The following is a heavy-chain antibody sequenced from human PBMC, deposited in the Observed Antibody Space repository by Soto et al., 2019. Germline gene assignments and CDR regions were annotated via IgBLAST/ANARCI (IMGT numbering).Heavy chain of an antibody. CDR2: ISGSGGST. J-gene: IGHJ4*02. Sequence: EVQLLESGGGLVQPGGSLRLSCAASGFTFSNYAMNWVRQAPGKGLEWVSGISGSGGSTYYADSVKGRFTISRDNSKNRLYLQMNILRAEDTAVYYCAKGTDYGDSGRFDYWGQGTLVTVSS. V-gene: IGHV3-23*01. CDR3: AKGTDYGDSGRFDY. D-gene: IGHD4-17*01. CDR1: GFTFSNYA.